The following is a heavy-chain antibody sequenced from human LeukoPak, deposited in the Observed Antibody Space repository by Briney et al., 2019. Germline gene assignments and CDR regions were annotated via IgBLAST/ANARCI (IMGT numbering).Heavy chain of an antibody. J-gene: IGHJ4*02. CDR3: RYGSGRYSFDY. D-gene: IGHD3-10*01. CDR1: GFTFSSYW. V-gene: IGHV3-7*02. CDR2: IKHDGSEK. Sequence: PGGSLRLSCVASGFTFSSYWMTWVRQPPGKGLEWVANIKHDGSEKYYLDSVKGRFTIPRDNADNSLYLQMNGLRAEDTAVYYCRYGSGRYSFDYWGQGTLVTVSS.